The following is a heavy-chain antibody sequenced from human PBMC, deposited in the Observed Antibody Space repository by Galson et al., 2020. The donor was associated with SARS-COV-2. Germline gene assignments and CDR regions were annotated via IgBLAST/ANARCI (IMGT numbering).Heavy chain of an antibody. CDR1: GGSISSSDW. J-gene: IGHJ6*03. V-gene: IGHV4-4*02. CDR3: FSYMDV. D-gene: IGHD2-21*02. Sequence: SETLSLTCAVSGGSISSSDWWGWVRQPPGKGLEWIGEIFHSGYTNYNPSLKSRVTMSLDTSKNQFSLKLSSDCSRIIVTAYYFSYMDVWGKGTTVTVSS. CDR2: IFHSGYT.